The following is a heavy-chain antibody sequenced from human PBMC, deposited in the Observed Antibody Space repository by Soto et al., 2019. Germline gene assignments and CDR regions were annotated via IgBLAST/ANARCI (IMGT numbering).Heavy chain of an antibody. D-gene: IGHD1-26*01. V-gene: IGHV1-18*01. CDR1: GYTFTSYG. J-gene: IGHJ4*02. CDR2: ISAYNGNT. Sequence: GASVKVSCKASGYTFTSYGISWVRQAPGQGLEWMGWISAYNGNTNYAQKLQGRVTMTTDTSTSTAYMELRSLRSDDTAVYYCARGSNIRWRNSGSYYRFDYWGQGTLVTVSS. CDR3: ARGSNIRWRNSGSYYRFDY.